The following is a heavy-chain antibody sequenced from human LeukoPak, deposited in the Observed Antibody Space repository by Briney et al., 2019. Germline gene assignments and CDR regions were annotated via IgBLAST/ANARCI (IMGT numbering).Heavy chain of an antibody. D-gene: IGHD3-10*01. CDR3: ARVGGWFGEIYYFDY. J-gene: IGHJ4*02. V-gene: IGHV1-69*04. CDR1: GGTFSSYA. Sequence: ASVKVSCKASGGTFSSYAISRVRQAPGQGLEWMGRIIPILGIANYAQKFQGRVTITADKSTSTAYMELSSLRSEDTAVYYCARVGGWFGEIYYFDYWGQGTLVTVSS. CDR2: IIPILGIA.